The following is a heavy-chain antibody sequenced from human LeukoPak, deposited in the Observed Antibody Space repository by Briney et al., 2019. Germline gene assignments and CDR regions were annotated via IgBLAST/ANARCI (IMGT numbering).Heavy chain of an antibody. D-gene: IGHD5-12*01. Sequence: LGGSLRLSCAASGLVFGKYAMAWVRQAPGKGLECVSIISDDSSFTYYLDSVKGRSTIFRDNSKNTLYLHMNSLKAEDTAVYYCAKGRCSGPGCDSFDYWGQGALVTVSS. J-gene: IGHJ4*02. CDR3: AKGRCSGPGCDSFDY. CDR2: ISDDSSFT. V-gene: IGHV3-23*01. CDR1: GLVFGKYA.